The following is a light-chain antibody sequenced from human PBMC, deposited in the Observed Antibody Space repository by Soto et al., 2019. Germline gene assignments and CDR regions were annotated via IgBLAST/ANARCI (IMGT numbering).Light chain of an antibody. CDR3: QQYFSTPRT. V-gene: IGKV4-1*01. J-gene: IGKJ1*01. CDR2: WAS. CDR1: QTVLYSSNNNNY. Sequence: DIVMTQSPDSLAVSLGERATLNCKSSQTVLYSSNNNNYLAWYQQKPGQPPKLLIYWASTRESGVPDRFFGSGSGTDFTLTISSLQAEDVAVYYCQQYFSTPRTFGQGTKVEIK.